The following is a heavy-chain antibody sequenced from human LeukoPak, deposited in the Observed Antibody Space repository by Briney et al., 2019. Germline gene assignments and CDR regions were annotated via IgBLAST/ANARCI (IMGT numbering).Heavy chain of an antibody. CDR2: INHSGST. CDR3: ARTQDYGDYIDY. Sequence: PSETLSLTCAVYGGSFSGDYWSWIRQPPGKGLEWIGEINHSGSTNYNPSLKSRVTISVDTSKNQFSLKLSSVTAADTAVYYCARTQDYGDYIDYWGQGTLVTVSS. CDR1: GGSFSGDY. J-gene: IGHJ4*02. D-gene: IGHD4-17*01. V-gene: IGHV4-34*01.